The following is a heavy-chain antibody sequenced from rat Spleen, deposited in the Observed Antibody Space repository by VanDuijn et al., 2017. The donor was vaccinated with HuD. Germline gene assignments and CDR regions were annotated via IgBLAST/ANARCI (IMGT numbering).Heavy chain of an antibody. V-gene: IGHV2-1*01. D-gene: IGHD3-6*01. CDR3: TSLFLPHCRAFDY. CDR2: IWGDGRT. Sequence: QVQLKESGPGLVQPSQTLSLTCTVSRFSLTSNSVHWVRQPPGKGLEWMGGIWGDGRTDYNSALKSRLNISSDTSKSQVFLKMSSLQTDDTAIYFCTSLFLPHCRAFDYWGQGVLVTVSS. J-gene: IGHJ2*01. CDR1: RFSLTSNS.